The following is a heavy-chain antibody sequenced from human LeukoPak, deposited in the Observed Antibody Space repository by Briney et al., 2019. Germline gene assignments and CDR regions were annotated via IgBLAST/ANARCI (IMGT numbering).Heavy chain of an antibody. V-gene: IGHV3-21*01. CDR3: ARDRSPGLGVHNWFGS. CDR1: GFTFSSYD. J-gene: IGHJ5*01. D-gene: IGHD3-10*01. Sequence: GGSLRLSCAASGFTFSSYDMTWVRQAPGKGLEWVSSLSSSSSYTYYADSVKGRFTIARDNAKNSLYLQMNSLRAEDTAVYYCARDRSPGLGVHNWFGSWGQGTLVTVSS. CDR2: LSSSSSYT.